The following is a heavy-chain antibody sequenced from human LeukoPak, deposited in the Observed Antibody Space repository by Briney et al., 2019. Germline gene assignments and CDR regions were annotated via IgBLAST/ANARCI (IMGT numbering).Heavy chain of an antibody. CDR3: ARDPPFGVVILDY. CDR2: ISSSGSTI. Sequence: GGSLRLSCAASGFTFSDYYMSWIRQAPGKGLEWVSYISSSGSTIYYADSVKGRFTISRDNAKNSLYLQMNSLRAEDTAVYYCARDPPFGVVILDYWGQGTLVTVSS. CDR1: GFTFSDYY. D-gene: IGHD3-3*01. J-gene: IGHJ4*02. V-gene: IGHV3-11*01.